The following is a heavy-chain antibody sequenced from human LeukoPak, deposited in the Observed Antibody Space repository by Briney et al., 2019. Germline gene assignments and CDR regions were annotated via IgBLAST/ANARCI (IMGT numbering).Heavy chain of an antibody. Sequence: SETLSLTCIVSGGSISGSHYYWAWIRQSPGKGLEWIGMINYSGNTYYNPSLWSRATISVDTSTNQFSLNLNSVTAADTAIYYCARGYDYWGQGTLVTVSS. V-gene: IGHV4-39*01. CDR2: INYSGNT. J-gene: IGHJ4*02. CDR1: GGSISGSHYY. D-gene: IGHD6-13*01. CDR3: ARGYDY.